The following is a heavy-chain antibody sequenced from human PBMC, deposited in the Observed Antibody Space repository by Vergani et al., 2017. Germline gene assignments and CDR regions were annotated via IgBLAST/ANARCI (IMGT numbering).Heavy chain of an antibody. V-gene: IGHV3-7*01. D-gene: IGHD4-17*01. J-gene: IGHJ4*02. CDR1: GFTFSSYW. Sequence: EQLVESGGGVVQPGRSLRLSCAASGFTFSSYWMTWVRQAPGKGLEWVANIKQDGSEIYYVDSVKGRFTISRDNAKNSLYLQLNSLRVEDTAVYYCARGDYVRFWGQGTLVTVSS. CDR2: IKQDGSEI. CDR3: ARGDYVRF.